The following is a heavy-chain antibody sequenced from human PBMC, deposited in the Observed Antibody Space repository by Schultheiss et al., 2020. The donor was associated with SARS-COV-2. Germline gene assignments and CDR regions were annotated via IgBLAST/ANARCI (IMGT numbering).Heavy chain of an antibody. CDR3: AREAFYHMDL. J-gene: IGHJ6*03. Sequence: SETLSLTCAVSDYSIRSDYYWGWIRQPPGKGLVWIGSIYHSGSTYYNPSLKSRVTISVDTSKNQFSLELNSVTAADTAVYYCAREAFYHMDLWGRGTTVTVSS. V-gene: IGHV4-38-2*02. CDR1: DYSIRSDYY. CDR2: IYHSGST.